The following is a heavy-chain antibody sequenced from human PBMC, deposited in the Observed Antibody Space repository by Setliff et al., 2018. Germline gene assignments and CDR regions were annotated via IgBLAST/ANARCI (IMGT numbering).Heavy chain of an antibody. CDR2: IYPGDSDT. J-gene: IGHJ4*02. Sequence: GESLKISCKGSGFTFTNYWIGWVRQMPGKGLEWMGVIYPGDSDTRYSPSFRGQVTFSAAKSISTVYLQWRSLKASDTAIYYCSRHGNVDTFDYWGQGTLVTVSS. V-gene: IGHV5-51*01. D-gene: IGHD5-18*01. CDR3: SRHGNVDTFDY. CDR1: GFTFTNYW.